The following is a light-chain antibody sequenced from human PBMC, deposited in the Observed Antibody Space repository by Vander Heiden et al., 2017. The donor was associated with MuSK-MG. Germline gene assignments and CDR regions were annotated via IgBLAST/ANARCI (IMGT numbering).Light chain of an antibody. CDR3: QQGSGFPIS. CDR1: QDISRW. Sequence: DIHMAQSPSRVSASVGDRVTITCRASQDISRWLAWYQQKPGKAPKLLIYAASTLQSGVPSRFSGRGSGTDFTLTITNLQPDDFATYFCQQGSGFPISFGQGTRLEIK. V-gene: IGKV1-12*01. CDR2: AAS. J-gene: IGKJ5*01.